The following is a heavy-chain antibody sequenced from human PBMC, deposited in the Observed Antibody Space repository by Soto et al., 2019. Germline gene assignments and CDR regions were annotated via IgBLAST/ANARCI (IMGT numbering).Heavy chain of an antibody. CDR1: GYTFTSYG. CDR3: ARYDFWSGYYGITGWFDP. CDR2: ISGYDAKT. Sequence: GASVTVSCKASGYTFTSYGIIWVRQAPGQGLEWMGWISGYDAKTNYAQKLQGRVTMTTDTSTSTAYMELRSLRSDDTAVYYCARYDFWSGYYGITGWFDPWGQGTLVTVSS. D-gene: IGHD3-3*01. V-gene: IGHV1-18*01. J-gene: IGHJ5*02.